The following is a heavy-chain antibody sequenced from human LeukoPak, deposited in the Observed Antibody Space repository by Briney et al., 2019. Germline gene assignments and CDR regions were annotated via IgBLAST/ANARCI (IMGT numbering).Heavy chain of an antibody. Sequence: ASVKVSCKVSGYTLTELSMHWVRQAPGKGLEWMGGFDPEDGETIYAQKFQGRVTMTEDTSTDTAYMELSSLRSEDTAVYYCATTPPQYYYDSSGFPWFDPWGQGTLVTVSS. J-gene: IGHJ5*02. V-gene: IGHV1-24*01. CDR3: ATTPPQYYYDSSGFPWFDP. CDR1: GYTLTELS. CDR2: FDPEDGET. D-gene: IGHD3-22*01.